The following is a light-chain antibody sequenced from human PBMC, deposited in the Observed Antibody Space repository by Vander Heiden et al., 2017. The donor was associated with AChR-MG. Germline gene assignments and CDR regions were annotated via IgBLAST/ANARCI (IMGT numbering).Light chain of an antibody. CDR2: GDS. Sequence: QAVLTQPPSVSGAPGQRVTISCSGNGPNSRAGYDVHWYQMLQGTAPNLLIDGDSNRPSGVPDRFSGSKSGTSASLAITGLQAEDEADYYCQSHDSTLSAYVFGGGTRVTVL. CDR3: QSHDSTLSAYV. CDR1: GPNSRAGYD. V-gene: IGLV1-40*01. J-gene: IGLJ3*02.